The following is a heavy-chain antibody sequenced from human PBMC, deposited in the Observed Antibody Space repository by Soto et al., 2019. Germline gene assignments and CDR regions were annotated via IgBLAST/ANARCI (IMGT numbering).Heavy chain of an antibody. V-gene: IGHV1-46*01. CDR2: INPSGGST. J-gene: IGHJ1*01. CDR1: GYTLIMYY. CDR3: ARAPYSSGYYYAIDY. D-gene: IGHD3-22*01. Sequence: ASVKVSCKASGYTLIMYYIHWMRQAPGQGLEWMGIINPSGGSTTYAQKFQGRVTMTRDTSTSTVYMDLSSLRSEDTAVYYCARAPYSSGYYYAIDYWGKGTPVTVYS.